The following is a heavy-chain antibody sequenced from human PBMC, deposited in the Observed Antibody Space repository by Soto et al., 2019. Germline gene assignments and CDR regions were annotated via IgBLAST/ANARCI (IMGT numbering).Heavy chain of an antibody. Sequence: GESLKISCQGSGYNFTNYWIGWVRQMPGKGLEWMGIIYPGDSDTRYSPSFHGQVTISADKSIRTAYLQWSSLEASDTAIYYCARPTNCGGVCYSLDYWGQGTLVTVSS. CDR2: IYPGDSDT. V-gene: IGHV5-51*01. CDR1: GYNFTNYW. CDR3: ARPTNCGGVCYSLDY. D-gene: IGHD2-21*02. J-gene: IGHJ4*02.